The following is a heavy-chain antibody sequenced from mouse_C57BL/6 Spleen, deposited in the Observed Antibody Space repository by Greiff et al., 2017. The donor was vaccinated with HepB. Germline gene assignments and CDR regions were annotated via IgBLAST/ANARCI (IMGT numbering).Heavy chain of an antibody. J-gene: IGHJ4*01. CDR1: GYTFTSYW. Sequence: VQLQQPGAELVMPGASVKLSCKASGYTFTSYWMHWVKQRPGQGLEWIGEIDPSDSYTNYNQKFKGKSTLTVDKSSSTAYMQLSSLTSEDSAVYYCARGVYSNLYAMDYWGQGTSVTVSS. D-gene: IGHD2-5*01. CDR3: ARGVYSNLYAMDY. CDR2: IDPSDSYT. V-gene: IGHV1-69*01.